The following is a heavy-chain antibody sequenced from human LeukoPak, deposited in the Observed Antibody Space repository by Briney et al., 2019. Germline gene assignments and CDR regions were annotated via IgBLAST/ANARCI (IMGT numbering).Heavy chain of an antibody. CDR1: GDPVTSNNW. V-gene: IGHV4-4*02. D-gene: IGHD2-2*01. J-gene: IGHJ5*02. CDR2: IYQSGTT. CDR3: ARQLVPAAGFDP. Sequence: PSGTLSLTCAVSGDPVTSNNWWTWVRQPPGLGLEWIGEIYQSGTTHYKSSLKSRITISLDKSKNQFSLRLTSVTAADTAIYYCARQLVPAAGFDPWGRGTLVTVSS.